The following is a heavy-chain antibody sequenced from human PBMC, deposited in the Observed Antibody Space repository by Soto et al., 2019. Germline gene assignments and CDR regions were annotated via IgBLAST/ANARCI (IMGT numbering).Heavy chain of an antibody. CDR1: GYTFTNYG. CDR3: ARYKWELPVGQYYYTDVDA. D-gene: IGHD1-26*01. Sequence: ASVKVSCKTSGYTFTNYGISWVRQAPGQGLEWMGWISAYNGNTKYAQKFQGRVTLTTDTSTSTAYLDLRSLRSDDTAVYYCARYKWELPVGQYYYTDVDAWGQGTTVTVSS. CDR2: ISAYNGNT. J-gene: IGHJ6*02. V-gene: IGHV1-18*01.